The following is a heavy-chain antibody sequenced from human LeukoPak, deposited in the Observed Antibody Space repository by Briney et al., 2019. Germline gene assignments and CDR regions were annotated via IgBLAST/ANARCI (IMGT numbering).Heavy chain of an antibody. CDR2: ISSSSSYI. V-gene: IGHV3-21*01. Sequence: GGSLRLSCAASGFTFSSYSLDWVRQAPGKGLEWVSSISSSSSYIYYADSVKGRFTISRDNAKNSLYLQMNSLRAEDTAVYYCAELGITMIGGVWGKGATVTISS. CDR3: AELGITMIGGV. D-gene: IGHD3-10*02. J-gene: IGHJ6*04. CDR1: GFTFSSYS.